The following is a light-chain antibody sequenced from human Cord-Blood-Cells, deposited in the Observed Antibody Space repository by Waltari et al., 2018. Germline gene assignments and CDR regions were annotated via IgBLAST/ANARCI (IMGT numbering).Light chain of an antibody. CDR3: SSYTSSSTVV. CDR1: SSDVGGYNY. Sequence: QSALTQPASVSGSPGQSITISCTGTSSDVGGYNYVSWYQQHPGKAPKLMIYDVSNRPSGFSNRFSGSKSGNTASLTSSGLQAEDEADYYCSSYTSSSTVVFGVGTKLTVL. CDR2: DVS. V-gene: IGLV2-14*01. J-gene: IGLJ2*01.